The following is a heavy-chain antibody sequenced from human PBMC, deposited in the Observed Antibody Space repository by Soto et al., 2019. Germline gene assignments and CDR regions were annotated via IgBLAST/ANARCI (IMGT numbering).Heavy chain of an antibody. D-gene: IGHD3-22*01. J-gene: IGHJ5*02. V-gene: IGHV4-59*01. CDR1: GGSISSYY. Sequence: SETLSLTCTVSGGSISSYYWSWIRQPPWKGLEWIGYIYYSGSTNYNPSLKSRVTISVDTSKNQFSLKLSSVTAADTAVYYCARVDRDYYDSSGYYLTWFDPWGQGTLVTVSS. CDR2: IYYSGST. CDR3: ARVDRDYYDSSGYYLTWFDP.